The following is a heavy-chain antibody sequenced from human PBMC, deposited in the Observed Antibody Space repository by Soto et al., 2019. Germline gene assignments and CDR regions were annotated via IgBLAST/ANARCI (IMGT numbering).Heavy chain of an antibody. Sequence: EVQLVESGGRLVQPGGSLRLSCAASGFTFTTYWLHWVRQAPGKGLVWVSRIESDGSSTNYADSVKCRFTISRDNAKNTLYLQMNSLGAEDTAVYYCARGGLRAYYMDVGGKGTTVTVSS. J-gene: IGHJ6*03. D-gene: IGHD3-16*01. CDR3: ARGGLRAYYMDV. CDR1: GFTFTTYW. CDR2: IESDGSST. V-gene: IGHV3-74*01.